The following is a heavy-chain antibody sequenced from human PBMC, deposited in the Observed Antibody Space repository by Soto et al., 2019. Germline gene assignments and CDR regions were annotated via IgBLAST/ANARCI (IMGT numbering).Heavy chain of an antibody. D-gene: IGHD6-13*01. Sequence: GGSLRLSCAASGFSFSGDWMHWVRQAPGKGLEWVAGVGDDGSTKNYADSVKGRFTISRDNSKNTLYLQMNSLRAEDTAVYYCARISGIAAAGTFDYWGQGTLVTVSS. J-gene: IGHJ4*02. V-gene: IGHV3-33*08. CDR1: GFSFSGDW. CDR3: ARISGIAAAGTFDY. CDR2: VGDDGSTK.